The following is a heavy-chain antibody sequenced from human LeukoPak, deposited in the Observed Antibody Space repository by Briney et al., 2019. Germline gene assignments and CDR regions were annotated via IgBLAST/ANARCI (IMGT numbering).Heavy chain of an antibody. V-gene: IGHV4-4*02. J-gene: IGHJ6*03. CDR3: AREKAAAGPDYYYYYYMDV. D-gene: IGHD6-13*01. CDR2: IHHSGST. CDR1: GGSISSSNW. Sequence: SETLSLTCAVSGGSISSSNWWSWVRQPPGKGLEWIGEIHHSGSTNYNPSLKSRVTISVDTSKNQFSLKLSSVTAADTAVYYCAREKAAAGPDYYYYYYMDVWGKGTTVTISS.